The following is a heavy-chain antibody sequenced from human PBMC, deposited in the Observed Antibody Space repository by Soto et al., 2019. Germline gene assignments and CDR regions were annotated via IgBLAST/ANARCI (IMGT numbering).Heavy chain of an antibody. CDR1: GGSISSGGYY. J-gene: IGHJ5*02. CDR2: IYYSGST. CDR3: ARGCLGYCSSTSCYTAGFWFDP. V-gene: IGHV4-31*03. D-gene: IGHD2-2*02. Sequence: SETLSLTCTVSGGSISSGGYYWSWIRQHPGKGLEWIGYIYYSGSTYYNPSLKSRVTISVDTSKNQFTLKLSSVTAADTAVYYCARGCLGYCSSTSCYTAGFWFDPWGQGTLVTVSS.